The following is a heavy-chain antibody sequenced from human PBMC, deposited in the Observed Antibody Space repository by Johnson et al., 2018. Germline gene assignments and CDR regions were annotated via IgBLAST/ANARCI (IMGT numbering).Heavy chain of an antibody. D-gene: IGHD1-1*01. CDR3: ARDLSRTGDAFDI. CDR2: ISADNDNT. V-gene: IGHV1-3*01. Sequence: QVQLGEAGAEVAKPGASVKVCCKASGYTFTSYPMHWVRQAPGPRLEWMGWISADNDNTKYSQKVQGRVTITRDTSASTAYMELSSLRSEDQAVYYCARDLSRTGDAFDIWGQGTMITVSS. CDR1: GYTFTSYP. J-gene: IGHJ3*02.